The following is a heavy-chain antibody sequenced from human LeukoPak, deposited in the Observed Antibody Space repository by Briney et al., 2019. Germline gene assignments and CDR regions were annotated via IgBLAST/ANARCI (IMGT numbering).Heavy chain of an antibody. J-gene: IGHJ4*02. Sequence: GGSLRLSCAASGVTFSTYAMNWVRQAPAKGLEWVSTIGGGGPTTDYADSVKDRFTISRDNSQNTLYLQMNSLRAEDTAVYFCARGFLGGTDQYFYSWGQGTLVTVSS. D-gene: IGHD6-19*01. CDR2: IGGGGPTT. V-gene: IGHV3-23*01. CDR3: ARGFLGGTDQYFYS. CDR1: GVTFSTYA.